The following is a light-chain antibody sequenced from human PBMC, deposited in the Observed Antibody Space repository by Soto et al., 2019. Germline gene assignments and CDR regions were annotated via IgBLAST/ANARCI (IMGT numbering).Light chain of an antibody. CDR3: CSYAAGDRAV. CDR2: EGS. CDR1: SSDVGSYNL. Sequence: QSALTQPASVSGSPGQSITISCTGTSSDVGSYNLVSWYQQHPGKAPKLMIFEGSKRPSGVSNRFSGSKSDNTASLTISGLQAEDEADYYCCSYAAGDRAVFGGGTKLTVL. V-gene: IGLV2-23*01. J-gene: IGLJ7*01.